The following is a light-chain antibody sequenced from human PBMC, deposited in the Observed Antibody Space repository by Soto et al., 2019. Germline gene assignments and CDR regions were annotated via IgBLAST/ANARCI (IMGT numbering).Light chain of an antibody. CDR1: TGAVTSGYY. J-gene: IGLJ3*02. V-gene: IGLV7-43*01. CDR2: SRS. Sequence: QAVVTQEPSLTVSPGGTVTLTCASSTGAVTSGYYPNWFQQKPGQAPRALIYSRSNKHSWTPAWFSGSLLGGKAALTLSGAQPEDEADYYCLLYYGDIWVFGGGTKLTVL. CDR3: LLYYGDIWV.